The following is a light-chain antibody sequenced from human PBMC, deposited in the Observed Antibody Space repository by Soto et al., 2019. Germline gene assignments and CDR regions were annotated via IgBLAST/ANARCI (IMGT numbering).Light chain of an antibody. J-gene: IGKJ1*01. V-gene: IGKV1-5*03. CDR1: QSISSW. CDR2: KAS. Sequence: DIQMTQSPSTLSASVGDRVTITCRASQSISSWLAWYQQKPGKAPKLLIYKASSVESGVPSRFSGSGSGTEFTLTISSLQPDDFATYYCQQYNRYSWTFGQGTKVEIK. CDR3: QQYNRYSWT.